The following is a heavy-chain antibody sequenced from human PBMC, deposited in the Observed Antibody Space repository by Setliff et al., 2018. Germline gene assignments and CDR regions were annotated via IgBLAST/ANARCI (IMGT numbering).Heavy chain of an antibody. CDR3: ARVAPYCGRDCFSDFLDY. D-gene: IGHD2-21*02. J-gene: IGHJ4*02. Sequence: GGSLRLSCSASGFTFNDHYMDWVRQAPGKGLEWVARIKKKDERYGTEYAASVTGRFTISRDDSKNSLYLQMSSLKTDDTAVYYCARVAPYCGRDCFSDFLDYWGQGALVTVSS. CDR2: IKKKDERYGT. CDR1: GFTFNDHY. V-gene: IGHV3-72*01.